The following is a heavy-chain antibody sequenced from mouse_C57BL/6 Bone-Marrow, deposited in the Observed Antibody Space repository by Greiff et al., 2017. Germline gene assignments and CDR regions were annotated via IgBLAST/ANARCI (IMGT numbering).Heavy chain of an antibody. CDR3: AREGITTVVAPYYLGY. J-gene: IGHJ2*01. V-gene: IGHV1-81*01. CDR1: GYTFTSYG. D-gene: IGHD1-1*01. CDR2: IYPRSGNT. Sequence: QVQLQQSGAELVRPGASVKLSCKASGYTFTSYGISWVKQRPGQGLEWIGEIYPRSGNTYYNEKFKGKATLTADKSSSTAYMELRSLTSEDSAVYFCAREGITTVVAPYYLGYWGQGTTLTVSS.